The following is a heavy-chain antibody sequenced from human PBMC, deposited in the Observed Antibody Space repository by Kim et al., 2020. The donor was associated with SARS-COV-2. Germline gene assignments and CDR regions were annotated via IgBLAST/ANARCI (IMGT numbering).Heavy chain of an antibody. V-gene: IGHV6-1*01. CDR3: VRGPHLRFDH. CDR1: GDSVSSNTAV. J-gene: IGHJ4*02. CDR2: TYYRSKWYI. Sequence: SQTLSLTCAISGDSVSSNTAVWNWIRQSPSRGLEWLGRTYYRSKWYIEYAFSVKCRITINPDTAENQFSLQLNSVTPEDTAVYYCVRGPHLRFDHWGLGTLVTVSS.